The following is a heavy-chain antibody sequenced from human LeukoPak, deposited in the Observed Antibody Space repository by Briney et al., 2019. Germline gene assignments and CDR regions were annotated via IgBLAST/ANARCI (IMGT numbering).Heavy chain of an antibody. CDR2: INTNIDDT. CDR3: ARGDSSSWFYFDY. Sequence: ASVKVSCKASGYTFTGYCMHWVRQAPGQGLEWMGWINTNIDDTNYAQKFQGRITMTRDTSISTAYMELSSPRSDDTAMYYCARGDSSSWFYFDYWGQGTLVTVSS. V-gene: IGHV1-2*02. D-gene: IGHD6-13*01. CDR1: GYTFTGYC. J-gene: IGHJ4*02.